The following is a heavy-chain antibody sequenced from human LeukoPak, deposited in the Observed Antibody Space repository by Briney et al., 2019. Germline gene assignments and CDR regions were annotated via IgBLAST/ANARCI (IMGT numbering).Heavy chain of an antibody. J-gene: IGHJ4*02. V-gene: IGHV3-23*01. CDR3: AKNQEHYYDSSPLDY. CDR2: FSGSGGST. D-gene: IGHD3-22*01. CDR1: GFTFSSYA. Sequence: PGGSLRLSCAASGFTFSSYAMSWVRQAPGKGLEWVSAFSGSGGSTYYADSVKGRFNMSRDNSEKTLYLQMNSLRAEDTAVYYCAKNQEHYYDSSPLDYWGQGTLVTVSS.